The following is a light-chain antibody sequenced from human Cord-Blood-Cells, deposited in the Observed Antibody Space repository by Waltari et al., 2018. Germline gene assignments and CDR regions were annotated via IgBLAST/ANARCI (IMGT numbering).Light chain of an antibody. Sequence: IETTHSPATLSCSPGESATLSCRASQSVSSNLAWYQQKPGQAPRLLIYGAATRATGSPARFIGSGSGTEFTLTISSLQYEDFAVYYCQQYNNWPMSTFGEGTKLEIK. CDR1: QSVSSN. J-gene: IGKJ2*01. CDR2: GAA. V-gene: IGKV3-15*01. CDR3: QQYNNWPMST.